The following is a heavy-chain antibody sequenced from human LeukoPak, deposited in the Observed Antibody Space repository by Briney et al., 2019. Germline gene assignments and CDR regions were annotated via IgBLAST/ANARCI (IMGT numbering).Heavy chain of an antibody. CDR3: ARRRYYDGSGYLE. CDR1: GGSVSRSDSY. D-gene: IGHD3-22*01. J-gene: IGHJ1*01. Sequence: PSETLSLTCSVSGGSVSRSDSYWDWIRQPPGKGLEWIGTIYYSGRTYYSPSLKSRVTMSVDTSNNQFSLNLRSVTAADTAVYYCARRRYYDGSGYLEWGQGTLLSVSS. CDR2: IYYSGRT. V-gene: IGHV4-39*01.